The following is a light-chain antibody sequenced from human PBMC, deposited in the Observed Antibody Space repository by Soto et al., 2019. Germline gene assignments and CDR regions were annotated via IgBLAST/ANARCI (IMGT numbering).Light chain of an antibody. Sequence: DVVMTQSPLSLPVTLGQPASISCRSSESLVYRDGNTYLNWFQQSPGQSPRRLIFKVSNRESGVPDGFGGSGSGTDFTLKISRVEAEDVGVYYSTQGTKWPPTFGQGTRLEIK. CDR1: ESLVYRDGNTY. CDR3: TQGTKWPPT. CDR2: KVS. V-gene: IGKV2-30*01. J-gene: IGKJ5*01.